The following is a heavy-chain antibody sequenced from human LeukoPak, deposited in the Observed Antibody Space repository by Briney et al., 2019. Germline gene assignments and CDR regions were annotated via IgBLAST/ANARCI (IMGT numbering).Heavy chain of an antibody. V-gene: IGHV4-39*01. CDR3: ARRAQWLVLGGAFDI. CDR1: GGSIISSTYY. D-gene: IGHD6-19*01. Sequence: SETLSLTCTVSGGSIISSTYYWGWIRQPPGKGLEWIGSISYSGSTYYNPSLKSRVSTSVDTSKNQFSLKLGSVTAADTAVYYCARRAQWLVLGGAFDIWGQGTLVTVSS. CDR2: ISYSGST. J-gene: IGHJ3*02.